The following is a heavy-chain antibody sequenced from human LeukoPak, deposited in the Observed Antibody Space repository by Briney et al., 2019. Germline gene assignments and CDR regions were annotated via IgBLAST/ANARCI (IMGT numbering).Heavy chain of an antibody. J-gene: IGHJ4*02. CDR1: GYTFTDYY. CDR2: INPNRCGP. CDR3: STVLDLIAIITVNDY. V-gene: IGHV1-2*02. Sequence: SVTVSYQDSGYTFTDYYMHWVRPAPGQGLDWMGWINPNRCGPNFQQKLQGRVTITRDTSISTAYMELSRLRPHDPAGYYCSTVLDLIAIITVNDYCGQGALVTVSS. D-gene: IGHD4-17*01.